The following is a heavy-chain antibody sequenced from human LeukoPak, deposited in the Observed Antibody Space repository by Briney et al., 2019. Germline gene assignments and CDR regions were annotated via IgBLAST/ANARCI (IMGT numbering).Heavy chain of an antibody. V-gene: IGHV4-4*07. D-gene: IGHD3-22*01. CDR2: IYASGGS. CDR3: ARCLNTYYYDNSGYSPEHYYMDV. J-gene: IGHJ6*03. CDR1: GDSISKYY. Sequence: SETLSLTCTVSGDSISKYYWSWVRQPAGKGLEWIGRIYASGGSNYNPSLKSRITMSVDTSKNQFSLKLSSVTAADTAVYYCARCLNTYYYDNSGYSPEHYYMDVWGKGTTVIVSS.